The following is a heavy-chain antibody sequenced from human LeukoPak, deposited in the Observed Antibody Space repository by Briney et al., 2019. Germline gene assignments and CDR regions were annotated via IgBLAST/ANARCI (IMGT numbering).Heavy chain of an antibody. V-gene: IGHV1-2*06. D-gene: IGHD3-16*01. CDR3: ARAEDYDYVWGSPW. Sequence: ASVKVSCKASGYTFTGYYMHWVRQAPGQGLEWMGRINPNSGGTNHAQKFQGRVTMTRDTSISTAYMELSRLRSDDTAVYYCARAEDYDYVWGSPWWGQGTLVTVSS. CDR2: INPNSGGT. J-gene: IGHJ4*02. CDR1: GYTFTGYY.